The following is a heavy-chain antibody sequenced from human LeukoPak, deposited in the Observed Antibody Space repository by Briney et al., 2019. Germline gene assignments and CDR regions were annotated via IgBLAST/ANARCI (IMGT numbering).Heavy chain of an antibody. CDR1: GFTFSSYS. Sequence: PGGSLRLSCAASGFTFSSYSMNWVRQAPGKGLEWVSSISSSSSYIYYADSVKGRFTISRDNAKNSLYLQMNSLRAEDTAVYYCAREITGWAPFDYWGQGTLVTVSS. J-gene: IGHJ4*02. D-gene: IGHD6-19*01. CDR2: ISSSSSYI. V-gene: IGHV3-21*01. CDR3: AREITGWAPFDY.